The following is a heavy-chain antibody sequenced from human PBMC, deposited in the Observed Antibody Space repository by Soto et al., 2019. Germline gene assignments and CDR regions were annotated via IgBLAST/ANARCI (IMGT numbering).Heavy chain of an antibody. CDR1: GYTFTSYD. CDR2: MNPNSGNT. V-gene: IGHV1-8*01. J-gene: IGHJ6*02. CDR3: ARVGVRGAAKYYGMDV. Sequence: GASVKVSCKASGYTFTSYDINWVRQATGQGLEWMGWMNPNSGNTGYAQKFQGRVTMTRNTSISTAYMELSSLRSEDTAVYYCARVGVRGAAKYYGMDVWGQGTTVTVSS. D-gene: IGHD3-10*02.